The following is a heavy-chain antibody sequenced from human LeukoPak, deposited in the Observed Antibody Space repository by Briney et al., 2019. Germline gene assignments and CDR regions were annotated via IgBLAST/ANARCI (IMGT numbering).Heavy chain of an antibody. J-gene: IGHJ4*02. Sequence: NTSETLSLTCTVSAGSISNYYWSWIRQSPEKGLEWIGYIHDSGSTNYNPSLKSRVTISVDTSKNQFSLKLSSVTAADTAVYYCARLDAAAGRYLQFFYWGQGTLVTVSS. CDR1: AGSISNYY. CDR3: ARLDAAAGRYLQFFY. CDR2: IHDSGST. D-gene: IGHD5-24*01. V-gene: IGHV4-59*08.